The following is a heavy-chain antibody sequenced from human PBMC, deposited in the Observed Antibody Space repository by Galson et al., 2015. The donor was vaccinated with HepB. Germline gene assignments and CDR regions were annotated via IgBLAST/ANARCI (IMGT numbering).Heavy chain of an antibody. Sequence: ATLSLTCTVSGYSISSGYYWGWIRQPPERGLEWIGNFYHSGSTYYNPSLKSRVSISVDTSKNQFSLKLSSVTAADTAVYYCARGKHYYDSSGYSGCFDYWGQGTLVTVSS. J-gene: IGHJ4*02. V-gene: IGHV4-38-2*02. CDR3: ARGKHYYDSSGYSGCFDY. CDR1: GYSISSGYY. D-gene: IGHD3-22*01. CDR2: FYHSGST.